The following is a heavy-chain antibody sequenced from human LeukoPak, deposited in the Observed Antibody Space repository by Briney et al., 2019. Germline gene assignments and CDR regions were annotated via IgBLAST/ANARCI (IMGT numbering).Heavy chain of an antibody. Sequence: SETLSLTCTVSGGSMSTYYWSWIWQSPGKGLDWIGHIYYTGTTSYNPSLKSRVSVSIDSSKNQFSLKLDSVTAADTAVYYCGRMSMHYYDTKGHYWYNWFDPWGQGTLVTVSS. CDR2: IYYTGTT. CDR1: GGSMSTYY. CDR3: GRMSMHYYDTKGHYWYNWFDP. J-gene: IGHJ5*02. V-gene: IGHV4-59*01. D-gene: IGHD3-22*01.